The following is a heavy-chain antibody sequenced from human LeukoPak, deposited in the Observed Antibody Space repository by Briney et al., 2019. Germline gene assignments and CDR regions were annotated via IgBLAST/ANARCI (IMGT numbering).Heavy chain of an antibody. CDR3: GRCSSGSYNWFDP. Sequence: SETLSLTCTVSGGSISSSSYYWAWIRQPPGKGLEWIGSMYYSGNTYYNPSLKSRVTISADTSKDQLSMKLSSVTAADTAVYYCGRCSSGSYNWFDPWGQGTLVTVSS. CDR1: GGSISSSSYY. D-gene: IGHD1-26*01. V-gene: IGHV4-39*01. J-gene: IGHJ5*02. CDR2: MYYSGNT.